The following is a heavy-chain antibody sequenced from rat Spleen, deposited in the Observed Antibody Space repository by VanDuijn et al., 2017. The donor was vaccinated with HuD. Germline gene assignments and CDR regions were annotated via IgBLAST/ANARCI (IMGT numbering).Heavy chain of an antibody. J-gene: IGHJ2*01. CDR1: GFSLTNYH. CDR3: TRDLYYFDY. CDR2: MWSAGDT. Sequence: QVHLKESGPGLVQPSQTLSLTCTVSGFSLTNYHVHWVRQPPGKGLEWMGVMWSAGDTSYNSTLKSRLSFSRDTSKNQVFLKMNSLQTDDTGIYYCTRDLYYFDYWGQGVMVTVSS. V-gene: IGHV2-32*01. D-gene: IGHD1-2*01.